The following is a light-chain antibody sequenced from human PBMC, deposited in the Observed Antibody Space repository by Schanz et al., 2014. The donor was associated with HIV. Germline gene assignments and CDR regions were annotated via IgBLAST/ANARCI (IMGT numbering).Light chain of an antibody. CDR2: ATS. J-gene: IGKJ1*01. Sequence: EIVLTQSPGRLSLSPGERATLSCRASQSVGGSQLAWFQLKRGQPPRLLIYATSFRAVGIPDRFSGSGSETDFTLTISGLEPEDFAVYYCHQYGDSPGTFGQGTKVEIK. CDR1: QSVGGSQ. CDR3: HQYGDSPGT. V-gene: IGKV3-20*01.